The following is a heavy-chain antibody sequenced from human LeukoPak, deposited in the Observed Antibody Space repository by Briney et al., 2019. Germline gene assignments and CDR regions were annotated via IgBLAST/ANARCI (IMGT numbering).Heavy chain of an antibody. V-gene: IGHV4-4*07. CDR3: ARGGKIRGYRGPPIDY. D-gene: IGHD6-25*01. CDR1: GGSISSYY. Sequence: SETLSLTCNDSGGSISSYYRSWIRQPAGKGLEWIGRIYTSGSTNYNPSLKSRVTMSVDTSKNQFSLKLSSVTAADTAVYYCARGGKIRGYRGPPIDYWGQGTLVTVSS. CDR2: IYTSGST. J-gene: IGHJ4*02.